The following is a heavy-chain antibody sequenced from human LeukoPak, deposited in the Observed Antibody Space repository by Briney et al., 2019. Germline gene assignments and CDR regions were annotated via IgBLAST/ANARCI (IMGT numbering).Heavy chain of an antibody. V-gene: IGHV3-23*01. Sequence: PGGSLRLSCAASGFTFSSYGMSWVRQAPGKGLEWVSAISGSGGSTYYADSVKGRFTISRDNSKNTLYLQMNSLRAEDTAVYYCARGPYYDFWSGYPGSWGQGTLVTVSS. D-gene: IGHD3-3*01. CDR2: ISGSGGST. J-gene: IGHJ5*02. CDR3: ARGPYYDFWSGYPGS. CDR1: GFTFSSYG.